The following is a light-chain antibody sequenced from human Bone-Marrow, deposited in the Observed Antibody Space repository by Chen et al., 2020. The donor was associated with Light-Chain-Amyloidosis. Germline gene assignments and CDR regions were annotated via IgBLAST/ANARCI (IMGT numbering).Light chain of an antibody. CDR2: EDD. J-gene: IGLJ3*02. CDR1: SGSIATNY. V-gene: IGLV6-57*01. Sequence: NFMLTQPHSVSESPGKTVIISCTRSSGSIATNYVQWYQQRPGSSPTTVIYEDDQRPSGVPDRFSGSIDRSSNSASLTISGRKTEDGADYYCQSYQGSSQGVFGGGAKLTVL. CDR3: QSYQGSSQGV.